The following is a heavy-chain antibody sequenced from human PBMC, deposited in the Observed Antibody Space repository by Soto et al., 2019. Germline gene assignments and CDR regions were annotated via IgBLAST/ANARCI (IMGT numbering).Heavy chain of an antibody. J-gene: IGHJ4*02. V-gene: IGHV1-2*07. Sequence: QEQLVQSGAEVRKPGASVKVSCKASGYTFTDHYVHWVRQAPGQGLEWMGWINTQTGASKYLYKFQGRVTMTRDTSISTAYMELSRLRSDDTAVYYCAREFAVKTLLNSGSLHVDYWGQGTLVTVSS. CDR2: INTQTGAS. CDR3: AREFAVKTLLNSGSLHVDY. D-gene: IGHD1-26*01. CDR1: GYTFTDHY.